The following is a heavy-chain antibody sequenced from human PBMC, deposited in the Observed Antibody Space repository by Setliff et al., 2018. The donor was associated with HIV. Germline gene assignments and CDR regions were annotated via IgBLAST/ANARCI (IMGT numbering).Heavy chain of an antibody. D-gene: IGHD6-19*01. J-gene: IGHJ4*02. CDR1: GFTFSSYA. Sequence: GGSLRLSCAASGFTFSSYAMHWVRQAPGKGLEYVSAISSNGGSTYYANSVKGIFTISRDNSKNTLYLQMNGLRAEDAAVYYCAIPGYYSGWYRFDYWGQGTLVTVSS. CDR2: ISSNGGST. V-gene: IGHV3-64*01. CDR3: AIPGYYSGWYRFDY.